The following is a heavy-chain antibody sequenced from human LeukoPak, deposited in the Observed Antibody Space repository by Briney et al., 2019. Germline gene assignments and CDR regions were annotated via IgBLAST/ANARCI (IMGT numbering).Heavy chain of an antibody. CDR1: GFTFGSYW. D-gene: IGHD3-10*01. J-gene: IGHJ4*02. CDR3: ARDRVTMVRGVNYYFDY. Sequence: GGSLRLSCAASGFTFGSYWMSWVRQAPGKGLEWVANIKQDGSQKYHVDSLKDRFTISRDNAKNSLYLQMNRLRAEDTAVYYCARDRVTMVRGVNYYFDYWGQGTLVTVSS. CDR2: IKQDGSQK. V-gene: IGHV3-7*05.